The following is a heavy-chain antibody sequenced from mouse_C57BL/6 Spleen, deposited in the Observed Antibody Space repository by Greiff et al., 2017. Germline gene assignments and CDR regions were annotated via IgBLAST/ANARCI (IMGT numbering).Heavy chain of an antibody. J-gene: IGHJ2*01. CDR3: TRDRNYFRDYFDY. V-gene: IGHV1-15*01. CDR1: GFTFTDYE. CDR2: IDPDTGGT. D-gene: IGHD2-1*01. Sequence: VQLQQSGAELVRPGASVTLSCKASGFTFTDYEMHWVKQTPVHGLEWIGAIDPDTGGTAYTQKFKGKAILTADKSSSTAYMELRSLTSEDSAVYYCTRDRNYFRDYFDYWGQGTTLTVSS.